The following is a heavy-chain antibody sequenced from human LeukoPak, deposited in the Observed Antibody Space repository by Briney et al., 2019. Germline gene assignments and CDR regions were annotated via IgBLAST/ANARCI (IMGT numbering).Heavy chain of an antibody. CDR3: ATSMVRGVPQNN. D-gene: IGHD3-10*01. CDR1: GYTFTGYY. CDR2: INPNSGGT. J-gene: IGHJ4*02. Sequence: ASVKVSCMASGYTFTGYYMHWVRQAPGQGLEWMGWINPNSGGTNYAQKFQGRVTMTGDTSISTAYMELSRLRSDDTAVYYCATSMVRGVPQNNWGQGTLVTVSS. V-gene: IGHV1-2*02.